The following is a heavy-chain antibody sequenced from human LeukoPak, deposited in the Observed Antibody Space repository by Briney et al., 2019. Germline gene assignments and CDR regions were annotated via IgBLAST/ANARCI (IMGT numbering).Heavy chain of an antibody. CDR3: ARFDWLSDFDY. CDR2: IYYSGST. V-gene: IGHV4-31*11. CDR1: GGSFSGYY. D-gene: IGHD3-9*01. J-gene: IGHJ4*02. Sequence: SETLSLTCAVYGGSFSGYYWSWLRQHPEKGLEWIGYIYYSGSTYYNPSLKSRVTISVDTSKNQFSLKLSSVTAADTAVYYCARFDWLSDFDYWGQGTLVTVSS.